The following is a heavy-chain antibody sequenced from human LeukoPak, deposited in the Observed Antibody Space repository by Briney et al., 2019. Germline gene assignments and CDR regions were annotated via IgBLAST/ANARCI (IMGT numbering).Heavy chain of an antibody. V-gene: IGHV1-8*03. J-gene: IGHJ4*02. CDR1: GYTFTSLD. CDR2: MNPNSGYT. Sequence: LWASVKVSCKTSGYTFTSLDINWVRQATGQGLEWMGWMNPNSGYTGYAQQFQGRVTITRNTSISTVYMELSSLRSEDTAVYYCAITYRGRDFWSGSFYYFDYWGQGTLVTVSS. D-gene: IGHD3-3*01. CDR3: AITYRGRDFWSGSFYYFDY.